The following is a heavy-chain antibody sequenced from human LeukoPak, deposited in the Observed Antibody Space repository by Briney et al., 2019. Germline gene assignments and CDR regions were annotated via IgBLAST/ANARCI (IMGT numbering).Heavy chain of an antibody. CDR3: ARANKERYCSSTSCYRGGHFDY. CDR1: GGSISSGGYY. CDR2: IYYSGST. J-gene: IGHJ4*02. D-gene: IGHD2-2*01. V-gene: IGHV4-31*03. Sequence: SQTLSLTCTVSGGSISSGGYYWSWIRQHPGKGLEWIGYIYYSGSTYYNPSLKSRVTISVDTSKNQFSLKLSSVTAADTAVYYCARANKERYCSSTSCYRGGHFDYWGRGTLVTVSS.